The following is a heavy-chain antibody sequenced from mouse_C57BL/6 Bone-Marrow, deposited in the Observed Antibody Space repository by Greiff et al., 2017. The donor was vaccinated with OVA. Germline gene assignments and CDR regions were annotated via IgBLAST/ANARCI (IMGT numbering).Heavy chain of an antibody. CDR3: ARAYGSSRGDLAY. J-gene: IGHJ3*01. CDR2: IYPGDGDT. V-gene: IGHV1-82*01. D-gene: IGHD1-1*01. CDR1: GYAFSSSW. Sequence: VQLQQSGPELVKPGASVKISCKASGYAFSSSWMNWVKQRPGKGLEWIGRIYPGDGDTNYNGKFKGKATLTADKSSSTAYMQLSSLTSEDSAVYFCARAYGSSRGDLAYWGQGTLVTVSA.